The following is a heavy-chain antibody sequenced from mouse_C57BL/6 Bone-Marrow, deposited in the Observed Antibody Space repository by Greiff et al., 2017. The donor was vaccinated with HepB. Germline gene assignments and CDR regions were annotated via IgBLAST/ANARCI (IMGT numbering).Heavy chain of an antibody. CDR2: IYPRSGNT. D-gene: IGHD2-1*01. CDR1: GYTFTSYG. CDR3: ASPLWYFWYFDV. V-gene: IGHV1-81*01. J-gene: IGHJ1*03. Sequence: VQLQESGAELARPGASVKLSCKASGYTFTSYGISWVKQRTGQGLEWIGEIYPRSGNTYYNEKFKGKATLTADKSSSTAYMELRSLTSEDSAVDFCASPLWYFWYFDVWGTGTTVTVSS.